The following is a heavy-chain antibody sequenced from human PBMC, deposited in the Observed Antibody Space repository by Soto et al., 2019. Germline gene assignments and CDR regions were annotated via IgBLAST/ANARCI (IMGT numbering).Heavy chain of an antibody. CDR1: GYTFISYY. CDR3: ARRGLRENDYGMGV. V-gene: IGHV1-46*01. CDR2: INPSGGST. Sequence: QLVQSGAEVKKPGASVQVSCKASGYTFISYYIHWVRQAPGQGLEWVGIINPSGGSTAYAQKFQGGVTMSGDISTSTVYMHLYSLRSEDTDVYYCARRGLRENDYGMGVWGQGTTVTVSS. D-gene: IGHD2-15*01. J-gene: IGHJ6*02.